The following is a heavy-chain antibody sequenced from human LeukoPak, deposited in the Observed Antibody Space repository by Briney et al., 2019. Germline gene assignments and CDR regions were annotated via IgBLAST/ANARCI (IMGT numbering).Heavy chain of an antibody. D-gene: IGHD2-21*02. CDR1: GGSISSYY. Sequence: SETLSLTCTVSGGSISSYYWSWIRQPPGKGLEWVGYIYYTGNTHYNPSLKSRVTIPVDTSKNQFSLKVSSVTAADTAVYCCARANVVTAIDYWGQGTLVTVSS. CDR2: IYYTGNT. CDR3: ARANVVTAIDY. V-gene: IGHV4-59*01. J-gene: IGHJ4*02.